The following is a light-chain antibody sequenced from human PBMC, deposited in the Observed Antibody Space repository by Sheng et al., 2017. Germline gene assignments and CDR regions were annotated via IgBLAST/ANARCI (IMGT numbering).Light chain of an antibody. CDR3: QAWDSSTVV. J-gene: IGLJ2*01. V-gene: IGLV3-1*01. CDR1: KMGDKH. CDR2: QNS. Sequence: SSQLAQPPSVSVSPGQTASITCSGDKMGDKHVSWYQQKAGQSPILVMYQNSRRPSGIPERFSGSNSGNTATLTISGTQAMDEADYHCQAWDSSTVVFGGGTKLTVL.